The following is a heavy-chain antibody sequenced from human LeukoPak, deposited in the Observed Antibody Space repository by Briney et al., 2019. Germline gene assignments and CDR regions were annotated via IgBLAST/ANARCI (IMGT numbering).Heavy chain of an antibody. CDR1: GGSISSGDYY. D-gene: IGHD4-11*01. V-gene: IGHV4-30-4*08. CDR3: ARDMTTDDYYYIDV. CDR2: IYYSGST. J-gene: IGHJ6*03. Sequence: PSQTLSLTCTVSGGSISSGDYYWSWIRQPPGKGLEWVGCIYYSGSTYYNLSLQSRITISVDTSKNQFSLKLSSMTAADTAVYYCARDMTTDDYYYIDVWGKGTTVTVSS.